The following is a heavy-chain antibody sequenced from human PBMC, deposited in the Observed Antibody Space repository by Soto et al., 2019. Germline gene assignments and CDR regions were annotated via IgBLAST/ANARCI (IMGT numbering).Heavy chain of an antibody. CDR1: GCTFTGYY. V-gene: IGHV1-2*02. Sequence: QVQLVQSGAEVKKPGASVKVTCKASGCTFTGYYMHWVRQAPGQGLEWMGWINPNSGGTNYAQKFQGRVTMTRDTSISTAYRELSRLRSDDTAVYYCSRTRAAAGPFDYWGQGTLVTVSS. J-gene: IGHJ4*02. CDR3: SRTRAAAGPFDY. CDR2: INPNSGGT. D-gene: IGHD6-13*01.